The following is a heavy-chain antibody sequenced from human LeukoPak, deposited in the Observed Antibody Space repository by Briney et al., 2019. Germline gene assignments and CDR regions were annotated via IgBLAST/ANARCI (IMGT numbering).Heavy chain of an antibody. Sequence: SETLSLTCSVSGGSISSSGHYWGWIRLSPEKGLDWIGSIYSNGDTYYNPSVKSRVTRSVDTSKNQFSLKLTSVTAAETAVYYCARSATVTTGYFDYWGQGALVTVSS. V-gene: IGHV4-39*07. CDR2: IYSNGDT. J-gene: IGHJ4*02. D-gene: IGHD4-17*01. CDR3: ARSATVTTGYFDY. CDR1: GGSISSSGHY.